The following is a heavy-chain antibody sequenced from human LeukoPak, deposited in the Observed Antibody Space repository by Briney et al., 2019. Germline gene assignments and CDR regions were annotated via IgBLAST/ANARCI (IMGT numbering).Heavy chain of an antibody. CDR1: GFTFSLYW. V-gene: IGHV3-7*01. J-gene: IGHJ4*02. CDR3: ATQRLRFSFDY. CDR2: IIQDGSQK. Sequence: GGSLRLSCAASGFTFSLYWMSGVRPAPGRGREWVAKIIQDGSQKYYVHSVKGRFTISRDNAKNSLYLQMNSLRAEDTAVYYCATQRLRFSFDYWGQGTLVTVSS. D-gene: IGHD5-12*01.